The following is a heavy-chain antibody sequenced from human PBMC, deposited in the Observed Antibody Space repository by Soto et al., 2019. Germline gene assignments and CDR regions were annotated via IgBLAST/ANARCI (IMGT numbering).Heavy chain of an antibody. CDR3: AREGISQLGKYLQYGMDV. D-gene: IGHD6-13*01. Sequence: GASVKVSCKASGYTFTGYYIHWVRQAPGQGLERMGLINPKSGGPKYAHRYEGRVTMTRDTSISTAYMELSRLTSDDTPFYYWAREGISQLGKYLQYGMDVGGQGTTVTVSS. CDR2: INPKSGGP. CDR1: GYTFTGYY. V-gene: IGHV1-2*02. J-gene: IGHJ6*01.